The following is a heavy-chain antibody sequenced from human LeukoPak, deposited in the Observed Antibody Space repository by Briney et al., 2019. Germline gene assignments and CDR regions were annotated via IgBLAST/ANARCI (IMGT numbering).Heavy chain of an antibody. D-gene: IGHD6-6*01. Sequence: SVKVSCKASGYTFTSYAISWVRQAPGQGLEWMGRIIPIFGTANYAQKFQGRVTITTDESTSTAYMELSSLRSEDTAVYYCARDRIAARSFDYWGQGTLVTVSS. CDR2: IIPIFGTA. CDR3: ARDRIAARSFDY. V-gene: IGHV1-69*05. CDR1: GYTFTSYA. J-gene: IGHJ4*02.